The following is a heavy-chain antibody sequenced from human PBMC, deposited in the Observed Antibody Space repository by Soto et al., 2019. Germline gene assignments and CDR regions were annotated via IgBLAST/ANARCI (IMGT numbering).Heavy chain of an antibody. CDR1: GGSFNTHV. D-gene: IGHD5-18*01. Sequence: QVQLVQSGAEVKKPGSSVRVSCKAFGGSFNTHVMNWVRQAPGQGLEWVGLIIPVFVTTKYAQHFQGRVTITADDSTATAFLEVSSLRSDDTAVYYCASGVREYSTAPPHFWGQGTLVSVSS. J-gene: IGHJ4*02. CDR3: ASGVREYSTAPPHF. V-gene: IGHV1-69*01. CDR2: IIPVFVTT.